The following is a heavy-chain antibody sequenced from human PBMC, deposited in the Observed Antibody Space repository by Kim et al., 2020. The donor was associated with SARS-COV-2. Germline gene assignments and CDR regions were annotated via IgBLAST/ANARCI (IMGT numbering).Heavy chain of an antibody. CDR2: IYPGDSDT. D-gene: IGHD5-18*01. J-gene: IGHJ6*02. CDR1: GYSFTSYW. CDR3: ARQGNVDTAMVWYYYYGMDV. V-gene: IGHV5-51*01. Sequence: GESLKISCKGSGYSFTSYWIGWVRQMPGKGLEWMGIIYPGDSDTRYSPSFQGQVTISADKSISTAYLQWSSLKASDTAMYYCARQGNVDTAMVWYYYYGMDVWGQGTTVTVSS.